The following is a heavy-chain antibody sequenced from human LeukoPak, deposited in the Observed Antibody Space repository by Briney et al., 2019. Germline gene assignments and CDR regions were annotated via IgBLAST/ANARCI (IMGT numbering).Heavy chain of an antibody. D-gene: IGHD3-10*01. J-gene: IGHJ4*02. CDR1: GYTFTSYG. V-gene: IGHV1-8*02. CDR3: ARRFSGSGSPITY. CDR2: INTNNVNR. Sequence: ASVKVSCKASGYTFTSYGINWVRQAPGQGLEWMGWINTNNVNRNYAQKLQGRVTMTRNTSISTAYMELSSLRSEDTAVYYCARRFSGSGSPITYWGQGTLVTVSS.